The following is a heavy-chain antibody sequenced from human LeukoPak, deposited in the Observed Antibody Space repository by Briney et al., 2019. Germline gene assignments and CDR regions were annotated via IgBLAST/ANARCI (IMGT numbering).Heavy chain of an antibody. Sequence: GGSLRLSCAASGFTFNNYAMSWVRQAPGKGLEWVLVISGNGGSTYYADSVKVRFTISRDNSKNTLYLHMNSLRAEDTALYYCAKISSGSYFSPFDFWGQGTLITVSS. CDR1: GFTFNNYA. CDR2: ISGNGGST. CDR3: AKISSGSYFSPFDF. V-gene: IGHV3-23*01. D-gene: IGHD1-26*01. J-gene: IGHJ4*02.